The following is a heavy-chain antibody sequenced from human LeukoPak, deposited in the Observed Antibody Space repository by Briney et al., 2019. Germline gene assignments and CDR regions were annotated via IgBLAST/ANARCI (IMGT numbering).Heavy chain of an antibody. CDR3: AAGTGYLIEK. CDR2: TRQDGTEK. V-gene: IGHV3-7*01. J-gene: IGHJ4*02. CDR1: GFSFGSNW. D-gene: IGHD2-15*01. Sequence: PGGSLRLSCAASGFSFGSNWMNWVRQSPGKGLEWVANTRQDGTEKNYVDSVKGRFIISRDNAKNSLYLQMNSLRAEDTAVYYCAAGTGYLIEKWGQGTLVTVSS.